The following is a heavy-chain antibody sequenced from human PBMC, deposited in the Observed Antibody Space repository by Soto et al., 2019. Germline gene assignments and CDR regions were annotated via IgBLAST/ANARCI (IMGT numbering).Heavy chain of an antibody. J-gene: IGHJ6*02. D-gene: IGHD5-12*01. Sequence: GGSLRLSCATSGFPFNNYAMSWVRQAPGKGLEWVSSINGIGYSTYYADSVKGRFTISRDESKNTLDLQMNSLKTEDTAVYYCTNGYNPNYYYYGMDVWGQGTTVTVSS. CDR3: TNGYNPNYYYYGMDV. V-gene: IGHV3-23*01. CDR2: INGIGYST. CDR1: GFPFNNYA.